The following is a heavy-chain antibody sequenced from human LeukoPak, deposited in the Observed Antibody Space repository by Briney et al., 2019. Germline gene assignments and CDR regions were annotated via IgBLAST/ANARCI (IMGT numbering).Heavy chain of an antibody. CDR2: ISGSGYTT. Sequence: PGGSLRLSCAASGFTFSNYGMSWVRQAPGKGLEWVSVISGSGYTTYYADSVKGRFTIPRDNSKSTVYLQMNSLRAEDTAVYYCATKVAGRNYFDYWGQGTLVTVSS. V-gene: IGHV3-23*01. D-gene: IGHD6-19*01. J-gene: IGHJ4*02. CDR1: GFTFSNYG. CDR3: ATKVAGRNYFDY.